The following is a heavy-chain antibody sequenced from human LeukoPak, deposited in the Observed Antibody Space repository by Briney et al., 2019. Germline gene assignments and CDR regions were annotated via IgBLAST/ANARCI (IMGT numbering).Heavy chain of an antibody. V-gene: IGHV3-23*01. CDR2: ISGSGGST. D-gene: IGHD2-2*01. Sequence: GGSLRLSCAASGFTFSSYAMSWVRQAPGKGLEWVSAISGSGGSTYYADSAKGRFTISRDNSKNTLYLQMNSLRAEDTAVYYCARGGCSSTSCLPSDVWGKGTTVTVSS. CDR1: GFTFSSYA. CDR3: ARGGCSSTSCLPSDV. J-gene: IGHJ6*04.